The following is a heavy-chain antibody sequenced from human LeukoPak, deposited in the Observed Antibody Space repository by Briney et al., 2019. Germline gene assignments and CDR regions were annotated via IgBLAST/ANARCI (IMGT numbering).Heavy chain of an antibody. J-gene: IGHJ4*02. V-gene: IGHV4-59*08. CDR1: GGSISTYY. D-gene: IGHD2/OR15-2a*01. CDR3: AGHHPRNTVDF. CDR2: VSDIGSI. Sequence: SETLSLTCTVSGGSISTYYWGWIRQPPGKGLEWIAYVSDIGSINYNPSLKSRVTISLDTSKNQLSLKLSSVTAADTAVYYCAGHHPRNTVDFWGQGTLVAVSS.